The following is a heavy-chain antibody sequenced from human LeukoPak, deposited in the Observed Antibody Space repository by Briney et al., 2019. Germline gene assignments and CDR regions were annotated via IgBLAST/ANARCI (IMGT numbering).Heavy chain of an antibody. D-gene: IGHD3-10*01. Sequence: GGSLRLSCAASGFTFSDYYMSWIRQAPGKGPEWVSYISSSSSYTNYADSVKGRFTISRDNAKNSLYLQMNSLRAEDTAVYYCATWGRNGGFGELFRSPNFDYWGQGTLVTVSS. CDR2: ISSSSSYT. CDR1: GFTFSDYY. CDR3: ATWGRNGGFGELFRSPNFDY. V-gene: IGHV3-11*06. J-gene: IGHJ4*02.